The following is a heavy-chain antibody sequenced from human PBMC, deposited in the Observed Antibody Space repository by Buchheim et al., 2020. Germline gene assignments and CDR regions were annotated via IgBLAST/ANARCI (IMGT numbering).Heavy chain of an antibody. J-gene: IGHJ1*01. D-gene: IGHD2-15*01. CDR2: MNPNNGYA. CDR3: ARGEGCSGGSCYTVPH. V-gene: IGHV1-8*01. Sequence: QVQLVQSGAEVKKPGASVKVSCRTSGYTFSSYDINWVRQATGQGLEWMGWMNPNNGYADYAQKFRGRVTMTRNTSISTAYMELSSLTSEDTAVYYCARGEGCSGGSCYTVPHWDQGTL. CDR1: GYTFSSYD.